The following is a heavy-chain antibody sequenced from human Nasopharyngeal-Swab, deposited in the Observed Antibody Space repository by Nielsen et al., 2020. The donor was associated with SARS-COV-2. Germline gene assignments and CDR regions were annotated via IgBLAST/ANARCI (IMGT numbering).Heavy chain of an antibody. J-gene: IGHJ6*02. Sequence: ESLKISCAVYGGSFSGYYWSWIRQPPGKGLEWIGEINHSGSTNYNPSLKSRVTISVDTSKNQFSLKLSSVTAADTAVYYCARALSGYDKAYYYYGMDVWGQGTTVTVSS. D-gene: IGHD5-12*01. CDR1: GGSFSGYY. CDR2: INHSGST. CDR3: ARALSGYDKAYYYYGMDV. V-gene: IGHV4-34*01.